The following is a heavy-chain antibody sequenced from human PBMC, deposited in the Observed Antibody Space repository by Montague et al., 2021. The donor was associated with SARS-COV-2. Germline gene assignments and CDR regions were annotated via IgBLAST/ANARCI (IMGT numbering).Heavy chain of an antibody. CDR3: ARIHGGTSGSFDY. Sequence: PALVKPTQTLTLTCTFSGFSLTTGGMRVTWIRQPPGKALEWLAVVDWDDDKYYTSSLETRLAIPKDTSRNQVVLTMTNMDPMDTGTYYCARIHGGTSGSFDYWGQGILVTVSS. CDR2: VDWDDDK. J-gene: IGHJ4*02. V-gene: IGHV2-70*01. CDR1: GFSLTTGGMR. D-gene: IGHD3-10*01.